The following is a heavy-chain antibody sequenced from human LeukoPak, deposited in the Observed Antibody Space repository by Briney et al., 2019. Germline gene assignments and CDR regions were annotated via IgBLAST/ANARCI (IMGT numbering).Heavy chain of an antibody. CDR3: ARHATYYDILTGYYSIYYFDY. CDR2: IYYSGST. CDR1: GGSISRYY. V-gene: IGHV4-59*08. D-gene: IGHD3-9*01. Sequence: SETLSLTCTVSGGSISRYYWSWIRQPPGKGLEWIGYIYYSGSTNYNPSLKSRVTISVDTSKNQFSLKLSSVTAADTAVYYCARHATYYDILTGYYSIYYFDYWGQGTLVTVSS. J-gene: IGHJ4*02.